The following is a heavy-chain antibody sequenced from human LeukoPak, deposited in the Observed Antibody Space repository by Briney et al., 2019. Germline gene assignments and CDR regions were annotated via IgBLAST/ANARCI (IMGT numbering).Heavy chain of an antibody. CDR3: AKDDCSSTSCALYDAFDI. D-gene: IGHD2-2*01. CDR2: IRYDGSNK. V-gene: IGHV3-30*02. J-gene: IGHJ3*02. CDR1: GFTFSSYG. Sequence: PGGSLRLSCAASGFTFSSYGVHWVRQAPGKGLEWVAFIRYDGSNKYYADSVKGRFTISRDNSKNTLYLQMNSLRAEDTAVYYCAKDDCSSTSCALYDAFDIWGQGTMVTVSS.